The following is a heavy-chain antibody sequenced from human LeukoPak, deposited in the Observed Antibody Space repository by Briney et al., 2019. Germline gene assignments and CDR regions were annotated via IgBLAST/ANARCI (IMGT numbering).Heavy chain of an antibody. V-gene: IGHV1-18*01. D-gene: IGHD3-22*01. J-gene: IGHJ4*02. CDR1: GYTFSSYG. CDR3: ARWADDGSGNYFDY. CDR2: ISAYNGNT. Sequence: ASVKVSCKASGYTFSSYGISWVRQAPGQGLEWMGWISAYNGNTKYAQKLQGRVTMTTDTSTSTAYMELRSLRSDDTAVYHCARWADDGSGNYFDYWGQGTLVTVSS.